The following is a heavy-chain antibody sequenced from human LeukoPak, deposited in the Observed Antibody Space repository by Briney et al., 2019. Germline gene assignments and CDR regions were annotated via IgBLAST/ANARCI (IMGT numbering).Heavy chain of an antibody. Sequence: GESLKISCRGSGYRFTSYWIGWVRQMPGKGLERRGILYPGDSDTRYSPSFQGQVTISADKSISTAYLQWSSLKASDTAMYYCASPVVVVAATDHRKVHDAFDFWGQGTMVTVSS. CDR3: ASPVVVVAATDHRKVHDAFDF. CDR1: GYRFTSYW. J-gene: IGHJ3*01. D-gene: IGHD2-15*01. V-gene: IGHV5-51*01. CDR2: LYPGDSDT.